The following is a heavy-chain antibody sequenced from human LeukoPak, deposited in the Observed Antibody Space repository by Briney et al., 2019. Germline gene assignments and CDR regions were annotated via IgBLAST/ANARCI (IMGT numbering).Heavy chain of an antibody. Sequence: SETLSLTCTGSGVSISSYYWSWIRQPPGKGLEWIGYIYTSGSTNYNPSLKSRVTISVDTSKNQFSLKLSSVTAADTAVYYCARAAGAVKYYYGMDVWGQGTTVTVSS. V-gene: IGHV4-4*09. CDR2: IYTSGST. D-gene: IGHD2-15*01. CDR3: ARAAGAVKYYYGMDV. CDR1: GVSISSYY. J-gene: IGHJ6*02.